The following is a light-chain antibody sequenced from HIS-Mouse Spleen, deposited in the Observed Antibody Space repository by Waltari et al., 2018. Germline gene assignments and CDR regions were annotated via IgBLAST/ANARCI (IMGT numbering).Light chain of an antibody. V-gene: IGKV1-27*01. CDR3: QKYNSAPPWT. CDR1: QGISND. CDR2: AAS. J-gene: IGKJ1*01. Sequence: DIQMTQSPSSLSASVGDKVTITCRASQGISNDLAWYQQKPGKVPKLLIYAASTLQSGVPSRFSGSGSGTDFTLTISSLQPEDVATYYCQKYNSAPPWTFGQGTKVEIK.